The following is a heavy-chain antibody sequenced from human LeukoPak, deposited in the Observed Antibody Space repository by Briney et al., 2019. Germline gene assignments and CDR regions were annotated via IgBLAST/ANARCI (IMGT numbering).Heavy chain of an antibody. CDR1: GFTFSNYA. Sequence: GGSLRLSCAASGFTFSNYAMSWVRQAPGKGLEGVSAISGSGDSKYYADSEKGGFIISRDNKKNTLYLQMNSLGAEDTAVYYCAKNRGNYYYFDYWGQGTLVTVSS. D-gene: IGHD4-11*01. V-gene: IGHV3-23*01. J-gene: IGHJ4*02. CDR3: AKNRGNYYYFDY. CDR2: ISGSGDSK.